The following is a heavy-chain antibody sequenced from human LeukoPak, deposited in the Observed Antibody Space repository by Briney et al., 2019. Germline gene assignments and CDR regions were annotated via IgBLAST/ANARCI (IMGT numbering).Heavy chain of an antibody. CDR2: IFYSGST. CDR1: GDSISSSSYY. V-gene: IGHV4-39*01. CDR3: AFTPYYYDSSGQYYYYYMDV. Sequence: SETLSLTCTVSGDSISSSSYYWGWIRQPPGKGLEWIGTIFYSGSTYYNPSLKSRVTISVDTSKNQFSLKLSSVTAADTAVYYCAFTPYYYDSSGQYYYYYMDVWGKGTTVTISS. D-gene: IGHD3-22*01. J-gene: IGHJ6*03.